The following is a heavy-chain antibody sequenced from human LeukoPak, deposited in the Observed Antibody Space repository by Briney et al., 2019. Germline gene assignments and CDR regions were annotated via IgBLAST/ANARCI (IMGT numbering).Heavy chain of an antibody. J-gene: IGHJ5*02. CDR3: VKKPPNYGNYYCFDP. V-gene: IGHV3-64D*06. Sequence: PGGSLRLSCSASGFTFSSYAIHWVRQAPGKGLEYVSAISSNGGSTYYADSVKGRFTISRDNSKNTLYLQMSSLRAEDTAVYYFVKKPPNYGNYYCFDPGGQGPRVPVS. CDR2: ISSNGGST. D-gene: IGHD4-11*01. CDR1: GFTFSSYA.